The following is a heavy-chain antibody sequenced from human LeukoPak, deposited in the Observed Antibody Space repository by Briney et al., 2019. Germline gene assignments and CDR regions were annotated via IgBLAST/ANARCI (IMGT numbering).Heavy chain of an antibody. V-gene: IGHV1-18*01. Sequence: APVKVSCKASVYTFTSYGISWVRQAPGQGVEWMGWIRVDNGNTKYAPKLQGRVTMTTDTSTSTAYMELRSLTSDDTAVYYCARDWGYSVDYWGQGTLVTVSS. D-gene: IGHD4-11*01. CDR2: IRVDNGNT. CDR3: ARDWGYSVDY. J-gene: IGHJ4*02. CDR1: VYTFTSYG.